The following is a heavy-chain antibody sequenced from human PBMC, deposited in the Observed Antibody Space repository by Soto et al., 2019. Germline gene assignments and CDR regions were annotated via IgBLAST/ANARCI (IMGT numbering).Heavy chain of an antibody. J-gene: IGHJ3*02. CDR1: GFTFSSYE. CDR2: ISSSGTI. D-gene: IGHD5-12*01. V-gene: IGHV3-48*03. CDR3: TKEKSVMYSGYDACDI. Sequence: QLVESGGGLVQPGGSLRLSCAASGFTFSSYEMDWVRQAPGKGLEWVAYISSSGTILYGDSVKGRFTISRDNADNSLYLQMNSLTAEDTAVYYCTKEKSVMYSGYDACDIWGRGTMVTVSS.